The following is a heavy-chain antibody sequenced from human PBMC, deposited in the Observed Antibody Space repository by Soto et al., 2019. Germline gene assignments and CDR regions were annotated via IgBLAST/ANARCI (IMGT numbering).Heavy chain of an antibody. CDR1: GGSISSYY. CDR3: ARDSAYCSRTSCYYYYMDV. Sequence: SETLSLTCTVSGGSISSYYWSWIRQPPGKGLEWIGYIYYSGSTNYNPSLKSRVTISVDTSKNQFSLKLSSVTAADTAVYYCARDSAYCSRTSCYYYYMDVWGKGTSVTVSS. D-gene: IGHD2-2*01. CDR2: IYYSGST. J-gene: IGHJ6*03. V-gene: IGHV4-59*01.